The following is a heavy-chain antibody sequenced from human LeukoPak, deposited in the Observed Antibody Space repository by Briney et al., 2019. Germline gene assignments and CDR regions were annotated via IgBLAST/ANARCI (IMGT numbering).Heavy chain of an antibody. D-gene: IGHD6-13*01. J-gene: IGHJ4*02. V-gene: IGHV3-7*01. Sequence: GTLSLTCAVSGVSISSSDWWSWVRQPPGKGLEWVANIKQDGSEKYYVDSVKGRFTISRDNAKNSLYLQMNSLRAEDTAVYYCARESLYSRGDYWGQGTLVTVSS. CDR2: IKQDGSEK. CDR3: ARESLYSRGDY. CDR1: GVSISSSDW.